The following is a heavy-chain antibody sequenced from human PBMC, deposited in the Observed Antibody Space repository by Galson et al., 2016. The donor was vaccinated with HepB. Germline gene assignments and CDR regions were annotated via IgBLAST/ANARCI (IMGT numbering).Heavy chain of an antibody. CDR2: IIPVFGTT. CDR1: GGPFSNSA. D-gene: IGHD1-14*01. CDR3: AKPQDTIRYYYHALDV. J-gene: IGHJ6*02. V-gene: IGHV1-69*13. Sequence: SVKVSCEASGGPFSNSAFSWVRQAPGQGLEWMGGIIPVFGTTDFAQRFQGRVTITADESTSTVYMEMSSLTFEDTAIYFCAKPQDTIRYYYHALDVWGQGTTVTVSS.